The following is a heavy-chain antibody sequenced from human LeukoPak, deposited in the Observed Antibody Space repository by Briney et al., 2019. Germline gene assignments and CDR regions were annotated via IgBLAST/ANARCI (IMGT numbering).Heavy chain of an antibody. V-gene: IGHV1-18*01. CDR3: ARGGITMVRGVNGNNWFDP. Sequence: ASVKVSCKXSGYTFTSYGISWVRQAPGQGLEWMGWISAYNGNTNYAQKLQGRVTMTTDTSTSTAYMELRSLRSDDTAVYYCARGGITMVRGVNGNNWFDPWGQGTLVTVSS. D-gene: IGHD3-10*01. CDR1: GYTFTSYG. J-gene: IGHJ5*02. CDR2: ISAYNGNT.